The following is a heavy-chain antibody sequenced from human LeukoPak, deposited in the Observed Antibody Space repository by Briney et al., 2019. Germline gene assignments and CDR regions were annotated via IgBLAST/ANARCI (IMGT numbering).Heavy chain of an antibody. Sequence: SQTLSLTCAISGDSVSSNSVTWNWIRQSPSRGLERLGRTCYRSTWYNDYAVSVRGRITVNPDTSKNQFSLHLNSVTPEDTAVYYCARRLTQYDCFDPWGQGILVTVSS. CDR1: GDSVSSNSVT. CDR3: ARRLTQYDCFDP. D-gene: IGHD2-2*01. J-gene: IGHJ5*02. V-gene: IGHV6-1*01. CDR2: TCYRSTWYN.